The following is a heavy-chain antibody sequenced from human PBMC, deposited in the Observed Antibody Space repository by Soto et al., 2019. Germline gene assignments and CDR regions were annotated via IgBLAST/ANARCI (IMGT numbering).Heavy chain of an antibody. J-gene: IGHJ2*01. Sequence: GGSLRLSCAASGFTFSSYAMSWVRQAPGKGLEWVSAISGSGGSTYYADSVKGRFTISRDNSKNTLYLQMNSLRAEDTAVYYCAEALFFDPSWSGFDLWGRGTLVTVSS. CDR1: GFTFSSYA. V-gene: IGHV3-23*01. CDR2: ISGSGGST. D-gene: IGHD3-3*01. CDR3: AEALFFDPSWSGFDL.